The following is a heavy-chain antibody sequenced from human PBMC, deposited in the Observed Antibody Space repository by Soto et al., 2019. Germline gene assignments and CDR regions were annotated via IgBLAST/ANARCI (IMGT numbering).Heavy chain of an antibody. CDR2: INHSGST. CDR3: ARGDRVGVPDY. CDR1: GGSFSGYY. J-gene: IGHJ4*02. Sequence: GSLRLSCAVYGGSFSGYYWSWIRQPPGKGLEWIGEINHSGSTNYNPSLKSRVTISVDTSKNQFSLKLSSVTAADTAVYYCARGDRVGVPDYWGQGTLVTVSS. V-gene: IGHV4-34*01. D-gene: IGHD1-26*01.